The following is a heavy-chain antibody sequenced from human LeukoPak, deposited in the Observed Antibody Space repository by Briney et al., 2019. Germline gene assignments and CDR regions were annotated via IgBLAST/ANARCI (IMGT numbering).Heavy chain of an antibody. CDR2: IIPIFGTA. CDR3: ARARYFPVLAEGPYYYYYYGMDV. V-gene: IGHV1-69*13. D-gene: IGHD3-9*01. Sequence: EASVKVSCKASGGSFSSYAISWVRQAPGQGLEWMGVIIPIFGTANYAQKFQGRVTITADESTSTAYMELSCLRSEDTAVYYCARARYFPVLAEGPYYYYYYGMDVWGKGTTVTVSS. J-gene: IGHJ6*04. CDR1: GGSFSSYA.